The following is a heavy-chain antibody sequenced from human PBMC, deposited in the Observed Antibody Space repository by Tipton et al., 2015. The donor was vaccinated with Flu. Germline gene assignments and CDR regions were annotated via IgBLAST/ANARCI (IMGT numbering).Heavy chain of an antibody. CDR2: INHSGST. J-gene: IGHJ4*02. D-gene: IGHD4-23*01. CDR3: ARGRAAPEINSLDLDY. Sequence: TLSLTCAVYGGSFSGYYWSWIRQPPGKGLEWIGEINHSGSTNYNPSLKSRVTISVDTSKNQFSLELSSVTAADTAVYYCARGRAAPEINSLDLDYWGQGTLVTVSS. V-gene: IGHV4-34*01. CDR1: GGSFSGYY.